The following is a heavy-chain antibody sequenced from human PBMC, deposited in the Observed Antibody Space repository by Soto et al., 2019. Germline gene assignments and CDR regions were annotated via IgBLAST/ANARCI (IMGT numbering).Heavy chain of an antibody. J-gene: IGHJ4*02. CDR2: ISGSGGST. Sequence: PGGSLRLSCAASGFTFSSYAMSWVRQAPGKGLEWVAAISGSGGSTYYADSVKGRFTISRDNSKNTLYLQMNSLRAEDTAVYYCAKDGGTYSYGLYYFDYWGQGTLVTVSS. CDR1: GFTFSSYA. CDR3: AKDGGTYSYGLYYFDY. V-gene: IGHV3-23*01. D-gene: IGHD5-18*01.